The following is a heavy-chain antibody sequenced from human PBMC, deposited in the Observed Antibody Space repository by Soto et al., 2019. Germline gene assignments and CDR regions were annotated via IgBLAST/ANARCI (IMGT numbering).Heavy chain of an antibody. V-gene: IGHV3-11*01. CDR3: ARDFSWAGPGTNGTWFDP. Sequence: GGSLRLSCAASGFTFSDYYMSWIRQAPGKGLEWVSYISSSGSTIYYADSVKGRFTISRDNAKNSLYLQMNSLRAEDTAVYYCARDFSWAGPGTNGTWFDPWGQGTLVTAPQ. CDR2: ISSSGSTI. CDR1: GFTFSDYY. D-gene: IGHD1-1*01. J-gene: IGHJ5*02.